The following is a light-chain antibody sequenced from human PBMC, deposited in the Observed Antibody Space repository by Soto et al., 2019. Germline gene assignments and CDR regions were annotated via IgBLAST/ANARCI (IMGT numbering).Light chain of an antibody. J-gene: IGKJ5*01. CDR1: QSISCS. CDR2: TAS. CDR3: RQAAIFPST. Sequence: MNHSPPTPFESVGDRVTITCRASQSISCSLAWYQQKQGKAPNLLIYTASSLQSGVPSRFSGSVSGTDGTITINSLQPEDGSTYYGRQAAIFPSTFGEGTRLDIK. V-gene: IGKV1-12*01.